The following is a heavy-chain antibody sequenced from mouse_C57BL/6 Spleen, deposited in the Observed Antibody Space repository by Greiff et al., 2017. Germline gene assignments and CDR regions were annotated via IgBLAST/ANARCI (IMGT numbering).Heavy chain of an antibody. D-gene: IGHD1-1*01. J-gene: IGHJ4*01. V-gene: IGHV14-3*01. CDR2: IDPANGNT. CDR1: GFNIKNTY. CDR3: AGGITTVVALYYYAMDY. Sequence: EVQLQQSVAELVRPGASVKLSCTASGFNIKNTYMHWVKQSPEQGLEWIGRIDPANGNTKYAPKFQGKATITADTSSNTAYLQLSSLTAEDTAIYYCAGGITTVVALYYYAMDYWGQGTSVTVSS.